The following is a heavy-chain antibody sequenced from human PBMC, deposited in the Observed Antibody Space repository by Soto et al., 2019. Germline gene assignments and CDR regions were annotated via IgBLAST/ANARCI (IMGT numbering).Heavy chain of an antibody. Sequence: SETLSLTCTVSGGSIRSSSYYWGWIRQPPGKGLEWIGSIYYSGSTYYNPSLKSRVTISVDTSKNQFSLKLSSVTAADTAVYYCARYKSIVVVVAAHYGMDVWGQGTTVT. CDR2: IYYSGST. J-gene: IGHJ6*02. CDR1: GGSIRSSSYY. D-gene: IGHD2-15*01. CDR3: ARYKSIVVVVAAHYGMDV. V-gene: IGHV4-39*01.